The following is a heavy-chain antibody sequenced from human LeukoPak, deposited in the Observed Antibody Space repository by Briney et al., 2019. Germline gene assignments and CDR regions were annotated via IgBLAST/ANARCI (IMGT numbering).Heavy chain of an antibody. CDR1: GFTFSSYS. J-gene: IGHJ4*02. V-gene: IGHV3-21*04. CDR2: ISSSSSYI. CDR3: AKSGMDYYYDSGGYYASFDY. Sequence: GGSLRLSCAASGFTFSSYSMNWVRQAPGKGLEWVSSISSSSSYIYYADSVKGRFTISRDNAKNSLYLQMNSLRAEDTALYYCAKSGMDYYYDSGGYYASFDYWGQGTLVTVSS. D-gene: IGHD3-22*01.